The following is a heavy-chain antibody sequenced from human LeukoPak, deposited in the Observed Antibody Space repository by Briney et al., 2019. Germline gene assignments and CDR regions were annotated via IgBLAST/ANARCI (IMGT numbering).Heavy chain of an antibody. CDR2: IKQDGSKK. J-gene: IGHJ4*02. CDR3: TRVGYIDEGIDY. CDR1: GFPFSSYW. Sequence: GRSLRLSCVASGFPFSSYWMTWVRQAPGKGLEWVANIKQDGSKKSYVDSVKGRFTISRDNAKYSLYLQMNSLRAEDTAIYYCTRVGYIDEGIDYWGQGTLVTVSS. D-gene: IGHD5-24*01. V-gene: IGHV3-7*04.